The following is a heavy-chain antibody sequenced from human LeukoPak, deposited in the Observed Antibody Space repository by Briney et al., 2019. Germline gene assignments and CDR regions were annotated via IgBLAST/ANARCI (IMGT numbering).Heavy chain of an antibody. CDR1: EYTFTGYY. CDR3: AKDGSGNSPFDY. Sequence: ASVKVSCKASEYTFTGYYMHWVRQALGQGLEWMGRIIPILGIANYAQKFQGRVTITADKSTSTAYMELSSLRSEDTAMYYCAKDGSGNSPFDYWGQGTLVTVSS. V-gene: IGHV1-69*04. J-gene: IGHJ4*02. D-gene: IGHD3-10*01. CDR2: IIPILGIA.